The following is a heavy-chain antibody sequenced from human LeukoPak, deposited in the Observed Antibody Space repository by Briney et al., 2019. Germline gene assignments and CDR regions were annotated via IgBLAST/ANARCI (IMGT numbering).Heavy chain of an antibody. J-gene: IGHJ4*02. D-gene: IGHD5-18*01. Sequence: GSLRLSCAASGFTFSSYAMNWVRQPPGKGLEWIGEINHSGSTNYNPSLKSRVTISVDTSKNQFSLKLSSVTAADTAVYYCARSGYSYGYDYWGQGTLVTVSS. V-gene: IGHV4-34*01. CDR3: ARSGYSYGYDY. CDR2: INHSGST. CDR1: GFTFSSYA.